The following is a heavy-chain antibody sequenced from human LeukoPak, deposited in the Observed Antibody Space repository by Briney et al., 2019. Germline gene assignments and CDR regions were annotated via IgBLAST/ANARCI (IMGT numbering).Heavy chain of an antibody. V-gene: IGHV4-39*01. CDR3: ARQYYDILTGYPYYFDY. J-gene: IGHJ4*02. Sequence: SETLSLTCTVSGGSISNSSYYWGWIRQPPGKGLEWIGAIYYSGSTYFDPSLKSRVTMSIDTSKNQFSLKLSSVTAADTAVYYCARQYYDILTGYPYYFDYWGQGTLVTVSS. D-gene: IGHD3-9*01. CDR1: GGSISNSSYY. CDR2: IYYSGST.